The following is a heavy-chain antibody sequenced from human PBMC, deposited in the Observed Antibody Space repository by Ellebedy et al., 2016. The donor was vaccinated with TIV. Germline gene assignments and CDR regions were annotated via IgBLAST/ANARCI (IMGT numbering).Heavy chain of an antibody. CDR2: IVRGSNYI. V-gene: IGHV3-21*01. J-gene: IGHJ4*01. CDR1: GFTFSYYS. Sequence: GESLKISXVVSGFTFSYYSMSWVRQAPGKGLEWVSSIVRGSNYIYYADSLQGRFTIPRDNAKNSLYLQMNSLRVEDTAIYYCARISSCAGGTCYPDYWGQGTLVTVSS. CDR3: ARISSCAGGTCYPDY. D-gene: IGHD2-15*01.